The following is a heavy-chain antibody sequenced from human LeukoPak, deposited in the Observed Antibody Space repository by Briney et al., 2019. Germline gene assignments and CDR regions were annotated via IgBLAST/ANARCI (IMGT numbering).Heavy chain of an antibody. V-gene: IGHV4-59*01. CDR2: VHHSGTA. CDR1: GASISSDY. J-gene: IGHJ5*02. Sequence: SETLSLTCTVTGASISSDYWSWIRQPPGKALEWIGYVHHSGTANYNPSLESRVIISGDTSKNQFSLKLSSVTAADTAVYYCAKSPRADTYLFDTWGQGILVTVSS. CDR3: AKSPRADTYLFDT.